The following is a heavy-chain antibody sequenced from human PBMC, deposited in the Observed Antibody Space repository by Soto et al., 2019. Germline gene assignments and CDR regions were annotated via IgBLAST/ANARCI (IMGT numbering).Heavy chain of an antibody. Sequence: TLSLTCTVSGGSISSSSYYWGWIRQRPGKGLEWIGSIYYSGSTYYNPSLKSRVTISVDTSKNQFSLKLSSVTAADTAVYYCARHENCSGGSCYPGTPSYWFDPWGQG. CDR1: GGSISSSSYY. V-gene: IGHV4-39*01. J-gene: IGHJ5*02. CDR2: IYYSGST. D-gene: IGHD2-15*01. CDR3: ARHENCSGGSCYPGTPSYWFDP.